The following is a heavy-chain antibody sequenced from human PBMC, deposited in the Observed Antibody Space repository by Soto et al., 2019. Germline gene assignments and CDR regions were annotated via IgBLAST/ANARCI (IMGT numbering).Heavy chain of an antibody. CDR1: GVTVCIAW. V-gene: IGHV3-23*01. CDR3: AKARTSFTVGRYYYDSSGYYYDY. Sequence: PGGSLRLSRAASGVTVCIAWVNGVRQEPGKGLEWVSAISGSGGSTYYADSVKGRFTISRDNSKNTLYLQMNSLRAEDTAVYYCAKARTSFTVGRYYYDSSGYYYDYWGQGTLVTVSS. D-gene: IGHD3-22*01. CDR2: ISGSGGST. J-gene: IGHJ4*02.